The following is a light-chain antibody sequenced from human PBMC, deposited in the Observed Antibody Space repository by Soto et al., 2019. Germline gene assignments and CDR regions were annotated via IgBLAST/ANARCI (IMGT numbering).Light chain of an antibody. CDR3: KQYGSYPRT. CDR2: AAS. V-gene: IGKV1-39*01. J-gene: IGKJ1*01. CDR1: QSISSY. Sequence: DIQMTQSPSSLSASVGDRVTITCRASQSISSYLNWYQQKPGKAPKLLIYAASSLQSGVQSRFSGSGSGTDFTLTIRSLQPEDFATYYCKQYGSYPRTFGQGTKVDIK.